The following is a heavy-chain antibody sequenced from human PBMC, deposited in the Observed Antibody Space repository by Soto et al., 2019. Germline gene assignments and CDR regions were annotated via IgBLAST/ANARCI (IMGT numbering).Heavy chain of an antibody. D-gene: IGHD3-10*01. CDR1: GYTFTSYD. CDR3: ARTLSCSPGHYYYYYGMDV. V-gene: IGHV1-8*01. Sequence: QVQLVQSGAEVKKPGASVKVSCKASGYTFTSYDINWVRQATGQGLEWMGWMNPNSGNTGYAQKFQGRVTMTRNTSKSTAYMELSSLRSEDTAGYYWARTLSCSPGHYYYYYGMDVWGQGTTVTVSS. J-gene: IGHJ6*02. CDR2: MNPNSGNT.